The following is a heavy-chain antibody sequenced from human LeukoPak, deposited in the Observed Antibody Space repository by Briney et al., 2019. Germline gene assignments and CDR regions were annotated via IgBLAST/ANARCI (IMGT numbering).Heavy chain of an antibody. Sequence: ASVKVSCKASGYTFTGYYMHWVRQAPGQGLEWMGWINPNSGGTNYAQKFQGRVTMTRDTYISTAYMELSRLRSDDTAVYYCARVPYYYGSGSFFDYWGQGTLVTVSS. J-gene: IGHJ4*02. CDR1: GYTFTGYY. D-gene: IGHD3-10*01. CDR3: ARVPYYYGSGSFFDY. V-gene: IGHV1-2*02. CDR2: INPNSGGT.